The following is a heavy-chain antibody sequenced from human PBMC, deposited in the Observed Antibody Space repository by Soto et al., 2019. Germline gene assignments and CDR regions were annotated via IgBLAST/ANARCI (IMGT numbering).Heavy chain of an antibody. V-gene: IGHV4-31*03. CDR1: GGSISSGGYY. D-gene: IGHD3-22*01. CDR2: IYYSGST. J-gene: IGHJ4*02. CDR3: ARFGYSTNIGIDY. Sequence: QVXLXESGXGLVKPXQTXSLTXTVXGGSISSGGYYWSWIRQHPGKGLEWIGYIYYSGSTYYNPSLKSRVTISVDTSKNQFSLKLSSVTAADTAVYYCARFGYSTNIGIDYWGQGTLVTVSS.